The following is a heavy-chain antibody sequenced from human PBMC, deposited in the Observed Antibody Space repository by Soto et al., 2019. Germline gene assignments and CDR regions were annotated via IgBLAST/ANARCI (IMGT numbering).Heavy chain of an antibody. V-gene: IGHV4-34*01. Sequence: QVQLQQWGAGLLKPSETLSLSCAVYSGSFRDYYWSWIRQPPGKRLEWIGEINHSGSTNYNPTLKRRVTMSVDTYNHQFSQKLTSVTATETAVYYYACRGGYCRNTSCYSPVDPWGQATPVTASS. CDR3: ACRGGYCRNTSCYSPVDP. CDR2: INHSGST. CDR1: SGSFRDYY. J-gene: IGHJ5*02. D-gene: IGHD2-2*02.